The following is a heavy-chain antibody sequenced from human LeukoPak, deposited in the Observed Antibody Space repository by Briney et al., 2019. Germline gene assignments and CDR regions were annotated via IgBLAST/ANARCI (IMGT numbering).Heavy chain of an antibody. J-gene: IGHJ4*02. Sequence: PGGSLRLSCAASGFTFSSYWMHWVRQLPGRGLVWVSRITGDGSDTWYADSVKGRFTISRDNARNTLYLQMNSLRAEDTAVYYCAKESPSFDYWGQGTLVTVSS. CDR1: GFTFSSYW. CDR2: ITGDGSDT. V-gene: IGHV3-74*01. CDR3: AKESPSFDY.